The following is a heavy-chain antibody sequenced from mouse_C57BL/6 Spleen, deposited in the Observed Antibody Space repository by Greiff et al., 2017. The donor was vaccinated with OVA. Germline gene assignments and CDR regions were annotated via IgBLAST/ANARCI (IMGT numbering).Heavy chain of an antibody. V-gene: IGHV1-42*01. J-gene: IGHJ4*01. CDR3: ASSFYYAMDY. D-gene: IGHD1-1*01. Sequence: VQLQQSGPELVKPGASVKISCKASGYSFTGYYMNWVKQSPEKSLEWIGELNPSTGGTTYNQKFKAKATVTVDKSSSTAYMQLKSLTSEDSAVYYCASSFYYAMDYWGQGTSVTVSS. CDR1: GYSFTGYY. CDR2: LNPSTGGT.